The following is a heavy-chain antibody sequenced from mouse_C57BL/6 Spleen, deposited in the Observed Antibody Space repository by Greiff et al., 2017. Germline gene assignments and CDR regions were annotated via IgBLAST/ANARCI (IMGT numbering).Heavy chain of an antibody. CDR2: IDPNSGGT. J-gene: IGHJ4*01. CDR1: GYTFTSYW. V-gene: IGHV1-72*01. Sequence: VQLQQPGAELVKPGASVKLSCKASGYTFTSYWMHWVKQRPGRGLEWIGRIDPNSGGTKYNEKFKSKATLTVDKPSSTAYMQLSSLTSEDSAVYYCARGYYYGSSYPHYYAMDYWGQGTSVTVSS. CDR3: ARGYYYGSSYPHYYAMDY. D-gene: IGHD1-1*01.